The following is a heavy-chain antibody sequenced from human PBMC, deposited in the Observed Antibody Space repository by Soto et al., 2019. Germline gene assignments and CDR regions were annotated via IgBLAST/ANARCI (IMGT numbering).Heavy chain of an antibody. J-gene: IGHJ5*02. D-gene: IGHD3-3*01. CDR1: GYTFTSYG. V-gene: IGHV1-18*04. CDR3: ARDHYDFWSGYYYWFDP. Sequence: ASVKVSCKASGYTFTSYGISCVRQAPGQVLEWMGWISAYNGNTNYAQKLQGRVTMTTDTSTSTAYMELRSLRSDDTAVYYCARDHYDFWSGYYYWFDPWGQGTLVTVSS. CDR2: ISAYNGNT.